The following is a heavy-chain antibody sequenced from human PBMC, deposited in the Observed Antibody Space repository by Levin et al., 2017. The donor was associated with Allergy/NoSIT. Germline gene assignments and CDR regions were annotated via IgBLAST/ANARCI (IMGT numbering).Heavy chain of an antibody. CDR3: ARDTLNYGGYSP. CDR2: ISSSGSTI. D-gene: IGHD4-23*01. CDR1: GFTFSDYY. V-gene: IGHV3-11*01. Sequence: GESLKISCAASGFTFSDYYMSWIRQAPGKGLEWVSYISSSGSTIYYADSVKGRFTISRDNAKNSLYLQMNSLRAEDTAVYYCARDTLNYGGYSPWGQGTLVTVSS. J-gene: IGHJ5*02.